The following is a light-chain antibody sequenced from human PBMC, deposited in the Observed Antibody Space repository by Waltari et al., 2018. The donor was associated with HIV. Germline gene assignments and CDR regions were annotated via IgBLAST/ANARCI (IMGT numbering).Light chain of an antibody. V-gene: IGLV2-14*03. CDR3: CSYTSSDTVWV. Sequence: QSALTHPASLSGSPGQSSTISRTRSSSDGGVLNFVSSYQHRPGKAPQFMIYDYSYRPSGVSNRFSGSKSANTASLTISGLQAEDEAVYYCCSYTSSDTVWVFGGGTKLTVL. CDR2: DYS. J-gene: IGLJ3*02. CDR1: SSDGGVLNF.